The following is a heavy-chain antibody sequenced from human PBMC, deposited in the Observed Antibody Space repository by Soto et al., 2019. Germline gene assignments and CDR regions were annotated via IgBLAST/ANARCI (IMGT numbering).Heavy chain of an antibody. CDR1: GFTFSHYA. Sequence: QVQLVESGGGVVQPGRSLRLSCAASGFTFSHYAMHWVRQAPGKGLEWVALMSYDGSNEYYADSVKGRFTISRDNSKNTLYLQMNSLRAEDTAVYYCAKYGSNNFDYWGQGTLVTVSS. CDR2: MSYDGSNE. V-gene: IGHV3-30*18. J-gene: IGHJ4*02. CDR3: AKYGSNNFDY. D-gene: IGHD1-26*01.